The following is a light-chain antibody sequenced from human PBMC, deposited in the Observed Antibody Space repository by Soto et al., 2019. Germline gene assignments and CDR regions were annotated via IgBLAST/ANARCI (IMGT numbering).Light chain of an antibody. Sequence: IVLTQSPGTLSLSPGERATLSCRASQSLSSYLAWYQQKPGQAPRLLIYGASTRATGIPARFSGSGSGTEFTLTISSLQSEDFAVYYCQQYNNWPRTFGQGTKVDIK. CDR1: QSLSSY. CDR3: QQYNNWPRT. V-gene: IGKV3-15*01. J-gene: IGKJ1*01. CDR2: GAS.